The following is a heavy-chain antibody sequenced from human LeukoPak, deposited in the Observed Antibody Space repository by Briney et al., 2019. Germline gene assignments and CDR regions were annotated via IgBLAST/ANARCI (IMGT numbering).Heavy chain of an antibody. CDR1: GGSISSYY. CDR2: IYYSGST. Sequence: SETLSLTCTVSGGSISSYYWSWIRQPPGKGLEWIGYIYYSGSTNYNPSLKSRVTISVDTSKNQFSLKLSSVTAADTAVYYCARVPSSSSGEGFDYWGQGTLVTVPS. CDR3: ARVPSSSSGEGFDY. D-gene: IGHD6-6*01. J-gene: IGHJ4*02. V-gene: IGHV4-59*01.